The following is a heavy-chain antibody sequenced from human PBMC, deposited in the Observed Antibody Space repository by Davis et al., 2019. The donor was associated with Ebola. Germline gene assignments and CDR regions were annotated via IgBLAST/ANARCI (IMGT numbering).Heavy chain of an antibody. Sequence: SETLSLTCSVSGGSISSTYYYWGWIRQPPGKGLEWIGTIYYNGRSYYNPSLKSRVTMSTDLSKKQFSLKLNSVTATDTAVYYCARLYGSGSYHLPAYYFDYWGQGSLVTVSS. J-gene: IGHJ4*02. CDR1: GGSISSTYYY. D-gene: IGHD3-10*01. CDR2: IYYNGRS. CDR3: ARLYGSGSYHLPAYYFDY. V-gene: IGHV4-39*01.